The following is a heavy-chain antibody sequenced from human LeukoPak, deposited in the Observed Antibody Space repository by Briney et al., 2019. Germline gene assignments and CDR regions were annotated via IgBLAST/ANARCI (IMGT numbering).Heavy chain of an antibody. J-gene: IGHJ5*02. V-gene: IGHV3-30*18. D-gene: IGHD2-2*01. Sequence: GGSLRLSCAASGFTFSSYGMHWVRQAPGKGLEWVAVISYDGSNKYYADSVKGRFTISRDNSKNTLYLQMNSLRAEDTAVYYCAKDDQLHPWGQGNLVTVSS. CDR1: GFTFSSYG. CDR2: ISYDGSNK. CDR3: AKDDQLHP.